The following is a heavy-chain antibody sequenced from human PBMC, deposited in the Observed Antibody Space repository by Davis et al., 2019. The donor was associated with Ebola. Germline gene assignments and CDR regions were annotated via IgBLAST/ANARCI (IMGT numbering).Heavy chain of an antibody. V-gene: IGHV4-39*01. CDR3: ARHGMGGGTLNTAFDI. CDR2: IYYSGST. D-gene: IGHD2-15*01. Sequence: SETLSLTCTVSGGSISSSSYYWSWIRQPPGKGLEWIGYIYYSGSTNYNPSLKSRVTTSVDTSKNQFSLKLSSVTAADTAVYYCARHGMGGGTLNTAFDIWGQGTMVTVSS. J-gene: IGHJ3*02. CDR1: GGSISSSSYY.